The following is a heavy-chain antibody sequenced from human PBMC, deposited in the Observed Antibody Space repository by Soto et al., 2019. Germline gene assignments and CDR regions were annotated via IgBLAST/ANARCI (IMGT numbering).Heavy chain of an antibody. V-gene: IGHV3-74*01. CDR3: AVAVAGPTAIGY. CDR1: GFTFSSYW. D-gene: IGHD6-19*01. J-gene: IGHJ4*02. Sequence: EVQLVESGGGLVQPGGSLRLSCAASGFTFSSYWMHWVRQAPGKGLVWVSRINSDGSSTNYADSVKGRFTISRDNAKNTLYLQMNSLRAEDTAVYYCAVAVAGPTAIGYWGEGTLVTGSS. CDR2: INSDGSST.